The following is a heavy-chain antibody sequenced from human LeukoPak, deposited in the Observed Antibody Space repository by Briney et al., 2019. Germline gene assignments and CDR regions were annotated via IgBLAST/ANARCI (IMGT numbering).Heavy chain of an antibody. CDR1: GDSVSSNTAA. V-gene: IGHV6-1*01. D-gene: IGHD6-13*01. J-gene: IGHJ4*02. Sequence: SQTLSLTCGISGDSVSSNTAAWNWIRQSPSRGLEWLGRTYYRSKWYNNYAASVKSRITINSDSSKNQVSLQLNSVTPEDTAMYYCARVAAAGTVYFDYWGQGTLVTVSS. CDR2: TYYRSKWYN. CDR3: ARVAAAGTVYFDY.